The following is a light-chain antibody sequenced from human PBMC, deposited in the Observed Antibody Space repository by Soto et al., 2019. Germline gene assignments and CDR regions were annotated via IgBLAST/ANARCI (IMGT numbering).Light chain of an antibody. CDR1: QSLLDSDGKTF. Sequence: DIVMTQTPLSLSVTPGQPASISCKSSQSLLDSDGKTFLYRYVHKPGHPPQLLIYEVSNRFAGVPAGFSGSGSETDFTLEISRVEADDVAMYYCMQSLQLPLTFGGGTRVDIK. CDR2: EVS. CDR3: MQSLQLPLT. J-gene: IGKJ4*01. V-gene: IGKV2D-29*01.